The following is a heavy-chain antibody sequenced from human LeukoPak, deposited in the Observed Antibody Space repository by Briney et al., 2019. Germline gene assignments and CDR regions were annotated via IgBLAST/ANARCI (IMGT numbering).Heavy chain of an antibody. CDR3: ARDPRGPDPWGVVPAYFDY. CDR2: IIPIFGTA. Sequence: SVRVSCKASGGTFSSYAISWVRQAPGQGLEWMGGIIPIFGTANYAQKFQGRVTITADESTSTAYMELSSLRSEDTAVYYCARDPRGPDPWGVVPAYFDYWGQGTLVTVSS. J-gene: IGHJ4*02. V-gene: IGHV1-69*13. D-gene: IGHD2-2*01. CDR1: GGTFSSYA.